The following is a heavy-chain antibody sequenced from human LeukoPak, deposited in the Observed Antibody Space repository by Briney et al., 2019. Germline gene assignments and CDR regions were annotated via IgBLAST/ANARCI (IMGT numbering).Heavy chain of an antibody. D-gene: IGHD3-9*01. V-gene: IGHV1-8*01. CDR3: ARPSSTGYYRPRYYYYMDV. CDR1: GYTFTSYD. Sequence: GASVKVSCEASGYTFTSYDINWVRQATGQGLEWMGWMNPNSGNTGYAQKFQGRVTMTRNTSISTAYMELSSLRSEDTAVYYCARPSSTGYYRPRYYYYMDVWGKGTTVTVSS. J-gene: IGHJ6*03. CDR2: MNPNSGNT.